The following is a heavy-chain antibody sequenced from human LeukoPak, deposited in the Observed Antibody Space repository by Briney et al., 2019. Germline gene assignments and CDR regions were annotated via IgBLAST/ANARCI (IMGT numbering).Heavy chain of an antibody. CDR1: GGSISSTT. J-gene: IGHJ6*03. CDR3: ARGFTVMVTGYYMDV. Sequence: PSETLSLTCTVSGGSISSTTHYWSWVRQAPGKGLEWVANIKQDGSEKYYVDSVKGRFTISRDNAKNTLYLQMNSLRAEDTAVYYCARGFTVMVTGYYMDVWGKGTTVTVSS. V-gene: IGHV3-7*01. CDR2: IKQDGSEK. D-gene: IGHD5-18*01.